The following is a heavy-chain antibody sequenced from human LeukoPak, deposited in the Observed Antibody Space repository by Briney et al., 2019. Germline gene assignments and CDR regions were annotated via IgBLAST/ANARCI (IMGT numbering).Heavy chain of an antibody. Sequence: GGSLRLSCVVSGVTFSSHWMSWVRQAPGKGLEWVANIKQDGSERYYVDSVEGRFTISRDNAKNSVFLQMNSLRAEDTAVYYSARDPNLYSGTYDTYWGQGTLVTVSS. CDR2: IKQDGSER. CDR3: ARDPNLYSGTYDTY. D-gene: IGHD1-26*01. V-gene: IGHV3-7*03. J-gene: IGHJ4*02. CDR1: GVTFSSHW.